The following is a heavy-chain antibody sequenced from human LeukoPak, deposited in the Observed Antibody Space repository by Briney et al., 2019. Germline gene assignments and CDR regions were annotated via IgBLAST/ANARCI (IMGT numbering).Heavy chain of an antibody. CDR1: GFTFSSYA. J-gene: IGHJ6*02. CDR2: ISGSGGST. D-gene: IGHD3-3*01. CDR3: AKSVAIYFYYGLDV. Sequence: GGSLGLSCAASGFTFSSYAMSWVRQTPGKGLEWVSAISGSGGSTYYADSVKGRFTISRDNSRNTLFLQMNSLRAEDTAPYYCAKSVAIYFYYGLDVWGQGTTVTASS. V-gene: IGHV3-23*01.